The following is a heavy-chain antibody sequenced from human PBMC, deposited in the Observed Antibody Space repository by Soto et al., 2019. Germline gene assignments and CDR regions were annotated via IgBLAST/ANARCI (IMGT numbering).Heavy chain of an antibody. CDR3: YYYDSSGSGY. CDR1: GGTFSSYA. Sequence: ASVKVSCKASGGTFSSYAISWVRQAPGQGLEWMGGIIPIFGTANYAQKFQGRVTITADESTSTAYMELSSLRSEDTAVYYCYYYDSSGSGYWGQGTLVTVSS. V-gene: IGHV1-69*13. J-gene: IGHJ4*02. CDR2: IIPIFGTA. D-gene: IGHD3-22*01.